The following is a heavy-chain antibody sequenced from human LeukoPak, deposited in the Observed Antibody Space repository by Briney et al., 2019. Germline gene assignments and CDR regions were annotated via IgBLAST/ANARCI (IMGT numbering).Heavy chain of an antibody. CDR2: IYYSGST. CDR1: GGSISSGGYS. V-gene: IGHV4-31*11. CDR3: ARGGNAFDI. J-gene: IGHJ3*02. Sequence: SETLSLTCAVSGGSISSGGYSWSWIRQHPGKGLEWIGYIYYSGSTYYNPSLKSRVTISVDTSKNQFSLKLSSVTAADTAVYYCARGGNAFDIWGQGTMVTVSS. D-gene: IGHD1-26*01.